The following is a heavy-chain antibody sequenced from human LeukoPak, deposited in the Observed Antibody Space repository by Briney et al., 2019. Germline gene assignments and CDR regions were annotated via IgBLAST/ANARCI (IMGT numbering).Heavy chain of an antibody. CDR1: GFTFDDYG. J-gene: IGHJ3*02. D-gene: IGHD4-17*01. CDR2: ISWNGGST. Sequence: GGSLRLSCAASGFTFDDYGMSWVRQAPGKGLEWVSFISWNGGSTGYADSVKGRFTISRDNSKNTLYLQMNSLRAEDTAVYYCASLLRLLRYGVDAFDIWGQGTMVTVSS. V-gene: IGHV3-20*04. CDR3: ASLLRLLRYGVDAFDI.